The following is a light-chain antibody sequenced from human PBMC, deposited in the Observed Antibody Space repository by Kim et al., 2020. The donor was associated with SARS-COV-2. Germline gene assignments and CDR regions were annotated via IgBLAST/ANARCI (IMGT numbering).Light chain of an antibody. V-gene: IGKV3-15*01. Sequence: EIVMMQSPATLPVSPGDRVTLTCRASQSVSNDLAWYQQKRGQAPRLLIYDASTRASGIPARFTGSGSGTEFTLTISSLQSEDFAVYSCHQYNVWPRTFGQGTKVDIK. CDR1: QSVSND. CDR3: HQYNVWPRT. CDR2: DAS. J-gene: IGKJ1*01.